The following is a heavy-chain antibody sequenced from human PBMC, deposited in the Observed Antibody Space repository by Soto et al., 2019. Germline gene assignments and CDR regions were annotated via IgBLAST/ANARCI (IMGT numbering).Heavy chain of an antibody. D-gene: IGHD3-22*01. V-gene: IGHV4-31*11. CDR2: IYYSGST. Sequence: SETLSLTCVVSGGSISSGGYYWSWVRHHPGKGMEWIGYIYYSGSTYYNPSLKSRVTISVDTSKNQFSLKLSSVTAADTAVYYCARVKGRSYYDGDAFDIWGQGTMVTVSS. J-gene: IGHJ3*02. CDR3: ARVKGRSYYDGDAFDI. CDR1: GGSISSGGYY.